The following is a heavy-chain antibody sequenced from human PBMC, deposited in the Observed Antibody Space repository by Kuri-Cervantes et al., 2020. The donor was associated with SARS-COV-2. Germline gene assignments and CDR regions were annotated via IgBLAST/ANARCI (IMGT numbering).Heavy chain of an antibody. CDR3: ARAFLRGGSDY. Sequence: GESLKISCAASGFTFSNYWMHWVRQAPGKGLVWVSRTNTDGSSTSYADSVKGRFIISRDNAKNTLYLQMNSLRAEDTAVYYCARAFLRGGSDYWGQGTLVTVSS. D-gene: IGHD1-26*01. V-gene: IGHV3-74*01. CDR1: GFTFSNYW. CDR2: TNTDGSST. J-gene: IGHJ4*02.